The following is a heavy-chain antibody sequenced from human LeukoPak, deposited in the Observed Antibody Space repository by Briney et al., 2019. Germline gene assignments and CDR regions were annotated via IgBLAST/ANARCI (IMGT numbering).Heavy chain of an antibody. V-gene: IGHV4-59*01. CDR1: GGSISSYY. J-gene: IGHJ5*02. CDR2: IYYSGST. D-gene: IGHD3-3*01. CDR3: ARVGYDFWSGYHWFDP. Sequence: PSETLPLTCTVSGGSISSYYWSWIRQPPGKGLEWIGYIYYSGSTNYNPSLKSRVTISVDTSKNQFSLKLSSVTAADTAVYYCARVGYDFWSGYHWFDPWGQGTLVTVSS.